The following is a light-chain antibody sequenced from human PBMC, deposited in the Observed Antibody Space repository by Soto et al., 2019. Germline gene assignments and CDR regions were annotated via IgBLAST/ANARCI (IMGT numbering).Light chain of an antibody. Sequence: DIQVTQSPSSLSASVGDRVTITCRASQGISHGLSWYQQKPGQAPTLLIYAASSLQSGVPSRFSGSGSGTDFTLPISSLQPEDVATYYCLQDYTTPYTFGQGTKLEIK. CDR1: QGISHG. J-gene: IGKJ2*01. CDR3: LQDYTTPYT. V-gene: IGKV1-27*01. CDR2: AAS.